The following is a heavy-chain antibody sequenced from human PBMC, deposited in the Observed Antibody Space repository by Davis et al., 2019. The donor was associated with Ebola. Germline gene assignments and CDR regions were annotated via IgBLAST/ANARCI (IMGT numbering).Heavy chain of an antibody. Sequence: GESLKISCKGSGYSFTSYWIGWVRQMPGKGLEWMGIIYAGDSDSRYNPSFEGQVIISVDRSINTAYLQWRSLRASDTAIYYCARQESLYGWSDYWGQGTLVTVSS. J-gene: IGHJ4*02. D-gene: IGHD2-8*01. CDR1: GYSFTSYW. V-gene: IGHV5-51*01. CDR3: ARQESLYGWSDY. CDR2: IYAGDSDS.